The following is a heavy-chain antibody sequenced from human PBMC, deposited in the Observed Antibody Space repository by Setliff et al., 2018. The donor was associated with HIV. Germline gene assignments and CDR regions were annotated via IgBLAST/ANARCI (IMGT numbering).Heavy chain of an antibody. D-gene: IGHD2-15*01. CDR3: ARSTLPLPYYYIDV. CDR2: IHISGST. Sequence: SETLSLTCSLSDGSISSFYWTWIRQPPGKGLEWIGYIHISGSTTYNPSLKSRVSIPVDTSENQFSLTLTSVTAADSAVYFCARSTLPLPYYYIDVWGRGTTVTVSS. CDR1: DGSISSFY. J-gene: IGHJ6*03. V-gene: IGHV4-4*09.